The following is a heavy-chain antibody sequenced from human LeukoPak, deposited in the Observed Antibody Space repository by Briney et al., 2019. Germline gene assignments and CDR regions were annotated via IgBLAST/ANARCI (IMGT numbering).Heavy chain of an antibody. J-gene: IGHJ4*02. Sequence: SETLSLTCAVYGGSFSGYYWSWIRQPPGKGLEWIGEINHSGSTNHNPSLKSRVTISVDTSKNQFSLKLSSVTAADTAVYYCARGVFLRGYRPFDYWGQGTLVTVSS. D-gene: IGHD5-18*01. CDR1: GGSFSGYY. CDR2: INHSGST. V-gene: IGHV4-34*01. CDR3: ARGVFLRGYRPFDY.